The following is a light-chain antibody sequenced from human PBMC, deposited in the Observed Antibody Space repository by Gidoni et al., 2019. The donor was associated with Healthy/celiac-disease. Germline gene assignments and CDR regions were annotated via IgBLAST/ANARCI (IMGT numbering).Light chain of an antibody. CDR2: WAS. CDR3: QQYYSTPRT. V-gene: IGKV4-1*01. J-gene: IGKJ1*01. Sequence: IVMTQSPDSLPVSLGERATITCKSSQSVLYSSNNKNYLAWYQQKPGQPPKLLIYWASTRESGVPDRFSGSGSGTDFTLTISSLQAEDVAVYYCQQYYSTPRTFGQGTKVEIK. CDR1: QSVLYSSNNKNY.